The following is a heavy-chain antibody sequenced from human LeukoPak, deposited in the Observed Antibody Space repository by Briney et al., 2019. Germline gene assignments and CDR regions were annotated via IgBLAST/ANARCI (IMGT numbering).Heavy chain of an antibody. CDR3: ARENYDSWTGSLAY. Sequence: GRSLKLSCAASGFTFSRSTMHWVRQAPGKGLEWVAVISYDGTNTYYADSVKGRFTISRDTSKNTLYVQMNSLRGEDTAVYYCARENYDSWTGSLAYWGQGTLVTVTS. D-gene: IGHD3-3*01. CDR2: ISYDGTNT. V-gene: IGHV3-30-3*01. J-gene: IGHJ4*02. CDR1: GFTFSRST.